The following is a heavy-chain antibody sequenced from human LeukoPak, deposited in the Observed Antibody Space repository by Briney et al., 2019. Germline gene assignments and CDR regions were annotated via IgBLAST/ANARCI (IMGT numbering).Heavy chain of an antibody. CDR1: GGTFSSYA. CDR3: ARDGVYDSGAFDI. J-gene: IGHJ3*02. Sequence: SVKVSCKASGGTFSSYAISWVRQAPGQGLEWMGRIIPILGIANYAQKFQGRVTITADKSTSTAYMEQSSLRSEDTAVYYCARDGVYDSGAFDIWGQGTMVTVSS. V-gene: IGHV1-69*04. CDR2: IIPILGIA. D-gene: IGHD2-8*01.